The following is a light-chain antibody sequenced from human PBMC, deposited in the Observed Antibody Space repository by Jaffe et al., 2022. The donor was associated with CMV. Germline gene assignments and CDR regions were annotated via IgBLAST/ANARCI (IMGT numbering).Light chain of an antibody. CDR1: QSVSYSY. J-gene: IGKJ3*01. CDR2: DAS. CDR3: QQYGTSPFT. V-gene: IGKV3-20*01. Sequence: EIVLTQSPGTLSLSPGERATLSCRASQSVSYSYLAWYQQKPGQAPRLLIYDASSRATGIPVRFSGSGSGTDFTLTISRLEPEDFAVYYCQQYGTSPFTFGPGTKVDIK.